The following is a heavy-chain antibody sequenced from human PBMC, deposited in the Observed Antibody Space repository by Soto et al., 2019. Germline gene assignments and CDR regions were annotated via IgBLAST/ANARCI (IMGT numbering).Heavy chain of an antibody. CDR2: ISAYKGNT. CDR1: GYTFTSYG. V-gene: IGHV1-18*01. CDR3: ARAPYYDSSGYYSE. D-gene: IGHD3-22*01. J-gene: IGHJ4*02. Sequence: QVQLVQSGAEVKKPGASVKVSCKASGYTFTSYGISWVRQAPGQVLEWMGWISAYKGNTNYAQKLQGRVTMTTDTSTSTAYMELRSLRSDDTAVYYCARAPYYDSSGYYSEWGQGTLVTVSS.